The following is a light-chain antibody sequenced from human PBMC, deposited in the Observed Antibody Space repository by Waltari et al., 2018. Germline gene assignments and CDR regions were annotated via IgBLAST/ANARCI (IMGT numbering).Light chain of an antibody. V-gene: IGLV4-69*01. Sequence: QLVLTQSPSASASLGASVKLTRTLSSGHSSYAIAWHQQQPEKGPRYLMKVNSDGSHKKGDGIPDRFSGSSSGTERYLTISSLQSEDEADYYCQTWGTGIQVFGGGTKLTVL. CDR3: QTWGTGIQV. CDR1: SGHSSYA. J-gene: IGLJ2*01. CDR2: VNSDGSH.